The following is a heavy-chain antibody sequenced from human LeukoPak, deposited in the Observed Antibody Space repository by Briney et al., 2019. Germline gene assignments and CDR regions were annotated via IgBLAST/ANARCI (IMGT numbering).Heavy chain of an antibody. D-gene: IGHD3-22*01. J-gene: IGHJ6*02. CDR1: GFTVSSNY. Sequence: GGSLRLSCPASGFTVSSNYMSWVRQAPGRGLEGVSVIYSGGSTYYADSVKGRFTISRHNSKNTLYLQMNSLRAEDTAVYYCARDRTYDSSGYGMDVWGQGTSVTVSS. V-gene: IGHV3-53*04. CDR3: ARDRTYDSSGYGMDV. CDR2: IYSGGST.